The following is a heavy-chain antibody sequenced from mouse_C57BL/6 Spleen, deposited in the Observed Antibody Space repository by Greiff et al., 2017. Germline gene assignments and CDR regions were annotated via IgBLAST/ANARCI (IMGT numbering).Heavy chain of an antibody. CDR1: GYTFTSYW. J-gene: IGHJ2*01. Sequence: QVHVKQSGAELVKPGASVKMSCKASGYTFTSYWITWVKQRPGQGLEWIGDIYPGSGSTNYNEKFKSKATLTVDTSSSTAYMQLSSLTSEDSAVYYCARGSSYLYFDYWGQGTTLTVSS. CDR2: IYPGSGST. V-gene: IGHV1-55*01. D-gene: IGHD2-10*01. CDR3: ARGSSYLYFDY.